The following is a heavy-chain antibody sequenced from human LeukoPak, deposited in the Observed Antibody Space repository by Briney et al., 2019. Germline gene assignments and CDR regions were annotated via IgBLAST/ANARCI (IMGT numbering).Heavy chain of an antibody. Sequence: PGGSLRPSCAASGFTFSSYSMNWVRQAPGKGLEWVSSISSSSSYIYYADLVKGRFTISRDNAKNSLYLQMNSLRAEDTAVYYCARPPSGYSGYDTSYYYGMDVWGQGTTVTVSS. D-gene: IGHD5-12*01. CDR2: ISSSSSYI. V-gene: IGHV3-21*01. CDR1: GFTFSSYS. J-gene: IGHJ6*02. CDR3: ARPPSGYSGYDTSYYYGMDV.